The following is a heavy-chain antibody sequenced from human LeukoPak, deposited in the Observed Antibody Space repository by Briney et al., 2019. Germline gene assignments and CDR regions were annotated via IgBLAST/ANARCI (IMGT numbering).Heavy chain of an antibody. CDR2: INHSGSI. Sequence: SETLSLTCAVYGGSFSGYYWSWFRQPPGKGLEWIGEINHSGSINYNPSLKSRVTISVDTSKNQFSLKLSSVTAADTAVYYCARVVPAAGTYYYYYYGMDVWGKGTTVTVSS. V-gene: IGHV4-34*01. J-gene: IGHJ6*04. D-gene: IGHD2-2*01. CDR3: ARVVPAAGTYYYYYYGMDV. CDR1: GGSFSGYY.